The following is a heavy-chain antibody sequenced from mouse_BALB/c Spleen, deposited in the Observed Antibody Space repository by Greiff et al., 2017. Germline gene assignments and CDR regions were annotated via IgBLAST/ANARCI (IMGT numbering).Heavy chain of an antibody. CDR3: ARQLGLRYYAMDY. V-gene: IGHV5-12-2*01. Sequence: EVNVVESGGGLVQPGGSLKLSCAASGFTFSSYTMSWVRQTPEKRLEWVAYISNGGGSTYYPDTVKGRFTISRDNAKNTLYLQMSSLKSEDTAMYYCARQLGLRYYAMDYWGQGTSVTVSS. CDR2: ISNGGGST. J-gene: IGHJ4*01. CDR1: GFTFSSYT. D-gene: IGHD3-1*01.